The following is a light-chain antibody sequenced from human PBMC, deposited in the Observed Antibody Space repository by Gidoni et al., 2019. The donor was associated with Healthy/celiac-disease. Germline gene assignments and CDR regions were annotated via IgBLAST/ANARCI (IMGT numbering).Light chain of an antibody. CDR2: SNN. V-gene: IGLV1-44*01. CDR3: AAWDDSLNAPYV. Sequence: QSVLTQPPSASGTPGQRVTISCSGSSSNIGSNTVNWYQQLPGTAPKLLIYSNNQRPSGVPDRFSGSKSGTSASLAISGLQSGDEADYYCAAWDDSLNAPYVFGTGTKVTVL. CDR1: SSNIGSNT. J-gene: IGLJ1*01.